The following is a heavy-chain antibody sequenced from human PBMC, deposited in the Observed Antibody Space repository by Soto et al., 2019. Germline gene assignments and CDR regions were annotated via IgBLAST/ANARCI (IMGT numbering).Heavy chain of an antibody. CDR2: INKDGSEK. V-gene: IGHV3-7*04. CDR1: GFTFSSYW. D-gene: IGHD3-3*01. Sequence: EVQLVESGGGLVQPGGSLRLSCAASGFTFSSYWMAWVRQAPGKGLEWVANINKDGSEKYSVDSVKGRFTISRDNAKISLYLQMDSLRAEDTAVYYCARGTLWNGYQFFDFWGQGTLVTVSS. J-gene: IGHJ4*02. CDR3: ARGTLWNGYQFFDF.